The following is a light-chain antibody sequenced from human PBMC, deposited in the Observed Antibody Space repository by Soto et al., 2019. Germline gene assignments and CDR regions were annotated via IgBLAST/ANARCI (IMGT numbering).Light chain of an antibody. CDR1: QVIRND. J-gene: IGKJ1*01. CDR2: GAP. CDR3: LHDHNYPWT. V-gene: IGKV1-6*01. Sequence: AIQMTQSPSSLSASVGDRVTITCRASQVIRNDLGWYQQKPGKAPKLLIYGAPNLQSGVPSRFSGSGSGTDFTLTITSLQPEDFATYYCLHDHNYPWTFGQGTKVDIK.